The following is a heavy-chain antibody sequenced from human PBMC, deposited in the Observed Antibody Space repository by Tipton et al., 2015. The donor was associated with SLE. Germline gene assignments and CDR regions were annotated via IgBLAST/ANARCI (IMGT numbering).Heavy chain of an antibody. CDR1: GFTFSGSS. CDR2: VGRKADNYAT. J-gene: IGHJ3*02. V-gene: IGHV3-73*01. D-gene: IGHD3-16*02. CDR3: ARHDDDYDWGSYRPAAFDI. Sequence: SLKLSCAASGFTFSGSSMHWVRQASGKGLEWVGRVGRKADNYATSYAASVKGRFTISRDDSKNTTYLQMNSLKNEDTAVYYCARHDDDYDWGSYRPAAFDIWGQGTMVTVSS.